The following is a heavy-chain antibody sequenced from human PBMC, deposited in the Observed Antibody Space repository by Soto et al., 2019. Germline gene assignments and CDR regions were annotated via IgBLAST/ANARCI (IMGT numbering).Heavy chain of an antibody. CDR3: ARERTGTTSMDV. D-gene: IGHD1-1*01. J-gene: IGHJ6*02. CDR2: MNPNSGNT. V-gene: IGHV1-8*01. Sequence: QVQLVQSGAEVKKPGASVKVSCKASGYTFTSYDINWVRQATGQGLEWMGWMNPNSGNTGYAQKXXGXXTKTRNTVISTAYMELSSLRSEATAVYYCARERTGTTSMDVWGQGTTVTVSS. CDR1: GYTFTSYD.